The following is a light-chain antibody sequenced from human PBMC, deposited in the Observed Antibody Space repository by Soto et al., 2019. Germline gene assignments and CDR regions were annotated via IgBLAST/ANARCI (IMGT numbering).Light chain of an antibody. J-gene: IGKJ5*01. CDR2: GAF. Sequence: EFVLTQSPGTLSLSPGERATLSCRASQSVGSIYLAWYQQKPGQAPRLLIYGAFSRATGIADRFSGSGSGTDFTLTISRLEPEDFALYFCQQYGYSPITFGQGTRLEI. CDR3: QQYGYSPIT. V-gene: IGKV3-20*01. CDR1: QSVGSIY.